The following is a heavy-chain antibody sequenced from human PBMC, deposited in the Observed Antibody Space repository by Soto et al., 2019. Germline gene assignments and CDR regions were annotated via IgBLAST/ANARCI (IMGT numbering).Heavy chain of an antibody. Sequence: SPRLSRRVSGCPSRSYPMRGFRLAPGKGLECVSAISGSGGSTYYADSVKGRFTISRDNSQNTLYLQMNSLRAEDTAVYYCAKERTGKVDYWGQGTLVTVS. V-gene: IGHV3-23*01. J-gene: IGHJ4*02. CDR3: AKERTGKVDY. CDR1: GCPSRSYP. CDR2: ISGSGGST.